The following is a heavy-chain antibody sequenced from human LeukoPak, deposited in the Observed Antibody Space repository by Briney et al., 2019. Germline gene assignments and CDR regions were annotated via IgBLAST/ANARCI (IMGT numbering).Heavy chain of an antibody. D-gene: IGHD2-2*01. V-gene: IGHV3-11*01. Sequence: SGGSLRLSCAASGFSFSDYYMSWIRQAPGKGREWVSHISDSGSTINYADSVKGRFTISRDNTKKSLFLQMNSLRAEDTAVYYCVRDPWGSRGYWGQGTLVTVSS. CDR1: GFSFSDYY. CDR2: ISDSGSTI. J-gene: IGHJ4*02. CDR3: VRDPWGSRGY.